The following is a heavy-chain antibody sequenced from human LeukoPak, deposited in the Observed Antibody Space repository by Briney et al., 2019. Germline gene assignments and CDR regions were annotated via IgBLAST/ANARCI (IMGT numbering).Heavy chain of an antibody. CDR1: GFTFGSYD. V-gene: IGHV3-48*03. CDR3: TRRPFDY. J-gene: IGHJ4*02. Sequence: GGPLRLSCAASGFTFGSYDMNWVRQAPGKGLEWVSYISSGGTTIYYADSVKGRFTISRDNAKNSMHLQMNSLRADDTAVYYCTRRPFDYWGQGTLVTVSS. CDR2: ISSGGTTI.